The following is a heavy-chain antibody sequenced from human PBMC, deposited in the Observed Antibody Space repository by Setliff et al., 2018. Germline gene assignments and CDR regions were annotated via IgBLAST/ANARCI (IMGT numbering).Heavy chain of an antibody. Sequence: GASVKVSCKASGYTFSNYGITWVRQAPGQGLEWMGWISAYTGNTKYAQKLQGRVTMTTDTSTSTAYLELRSLTSDDTAVYYCSRLVRYCTSTSCQGASGAEFWGQGTLVTSPQ. CDR1: GYTFSNYG. V-gene: IGHV1-18*01. D-gene: IGHD2-2*01. CDR2: ISAYTGNT. J-gene: IGHJ4*02. CDR3: SRLVRYCTSTSCQGASGAEF.